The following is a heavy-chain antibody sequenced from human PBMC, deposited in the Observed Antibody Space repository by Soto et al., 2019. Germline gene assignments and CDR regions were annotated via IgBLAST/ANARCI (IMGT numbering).Heavy chain of an antibody. CDR1: GYTFTSYG. J-gene: IGHJ6*02. Sequence: ASVQVSFQASGYTFTSYGISCVGQAPGQGLEWMGWISDYNSNTNYAQKLQGRVTMTTDTSTSTAYMELRSLRSDDTAVYYSARDGTTLRDYYYGMDVWGQGTTVTV. V-gene: IGHV1-18*04. CDR3: ARDGTTLRDYYYGMDV. CDR2: ISDYNSNT. D-gene: IGHD2-2*01.